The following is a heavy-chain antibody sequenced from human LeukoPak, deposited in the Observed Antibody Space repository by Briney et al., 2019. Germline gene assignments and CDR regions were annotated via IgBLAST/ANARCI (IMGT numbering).Heavy chain of an antibody. D-gene: IGHD2-2*01. CDR3: AKRYCSSTSCYDLDY. CDR1: GFTFDDYA. Sequence: GGSLRLSCAASGFTFDDYAMHWVRQAPGKGLEWVSSINWNSGSIGYADSVKGRFTISRDNSKNTLYLQMNSLRAEDTAVYYCAKRYCSSTSCYDLDYWGQGTLVTVSS. J-gene: IGHJ4*02. CDR2: INWNSGSI. V-gene: IGHV3-9*01.